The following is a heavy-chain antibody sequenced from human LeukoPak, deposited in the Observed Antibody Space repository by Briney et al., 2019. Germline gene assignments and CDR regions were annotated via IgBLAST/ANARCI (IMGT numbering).Heavy chain of an antibody. D-gene: IGHD3-3*01. CDR1: GDSISDSKYF. CDR3: ARVGSGLNLYYFDY. Sequence: SETLSLTCTVFGDSISDSKYFWGWIRQPPGKGLEWIGNFYSGGSTYYNPSLKSRVAISEDTSGKQFSLRLGSVTAADTAVYFCARVGSGLNLYYFDYWGQGILVTV. V-gene: IGHV4-39*07. J-gene: IGHJ4*02. CDR2: FYSGGST.